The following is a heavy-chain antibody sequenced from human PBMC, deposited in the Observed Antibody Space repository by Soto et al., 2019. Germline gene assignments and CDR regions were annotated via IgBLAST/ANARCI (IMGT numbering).Heavy chain of an antibody. Sequence: VGSLRLSCEASGFTLSSFWTGWVRQAPEKGLEWVANIKKDGKEIYYVDSVKGRFTTSRDNAKNSVYLQMNSLRAEDTAIYYCARFDSWPHYYMDVWGKGTTVTVSS. V-gene: IGHV3-7*01. J-gene: IGHJ6*03. CDR2: IKKDGKEI. CDR1: GFTLSSFW. CDR3: ARFDSWPHYYMDV. D-gene: IGHD6-13*01.